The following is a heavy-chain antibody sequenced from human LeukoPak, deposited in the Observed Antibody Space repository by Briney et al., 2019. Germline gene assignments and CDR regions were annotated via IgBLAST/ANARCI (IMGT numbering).Heavy chain of an antibody. CDR1: GFTFSSYG. J-gene: IGHJ4*02. Sequence: GGSLRLSCAASGFTFSSYGMHWVRQAPGKGLERVAVISYDGSNKYYADSVKGRFTISRDNSKNTLYLQMNSLRAEDTAVYYCVAPNFWSGYYAPGYWGQGNLVTVSS. V-gene: IGHV3-30*03. D-gene: IGHD3-3*01. CDR2: ISYDGSNK. CDR3: VAPNFWSGYYAPGY.